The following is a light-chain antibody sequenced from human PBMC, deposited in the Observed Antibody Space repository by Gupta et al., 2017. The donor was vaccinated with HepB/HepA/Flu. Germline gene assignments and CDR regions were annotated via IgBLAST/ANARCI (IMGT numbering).Light chain of an antibody. CDR3: QQVDNSPRT. CDR2: AAS. Sequence: EIVLTQSPGTLSLSPGERATLSCRASQSVSSSHLAWYQQRPGQAPRLLIYAASGRATGIPDRFSGSGSGTEFTLTISRLEPEDFAVYYCQQVDNSPRTFGQGTKVEFK. J-gene: IGKJ1*01. CDR1: QSVSSSH. V-gene: IGKV3-20*01.